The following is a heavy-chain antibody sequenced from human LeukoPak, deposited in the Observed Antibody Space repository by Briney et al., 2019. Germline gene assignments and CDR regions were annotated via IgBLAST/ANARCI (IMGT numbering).Heavy chain of an antibody. CDR3: ARGFYGDSSA. CDR1: GYTFTSYG. CDR2: ITPILGIA. V-gene: IGHV1-69*04. D-gene: IGHD3-22*01. Sequence: SVKVSCKASGYTFTSYGISWVRQAPGQGLEWMGRITPILGIANYAQKFQGRVTITADKSTSTAYMELSSLRSEDTAVYYCARGFYGDSSAWGQGTLVTVSS. J-gene: IGHJ5*02.